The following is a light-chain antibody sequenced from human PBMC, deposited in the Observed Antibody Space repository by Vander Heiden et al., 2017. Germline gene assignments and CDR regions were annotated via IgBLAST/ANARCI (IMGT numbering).Light chain of an antibody. CDR3: AAWDDGLNGLV. CDR2: ITD. V-gene: IGLV1-44*01. J-gene: IGLJ3*02. CDR1: NSNIGSNT. Sequence: QSVLTQPPSTSGTPGQRVTISCSGRNSNIGSNTLYWYLQVPGTAPKLLVYITDQGPLGVPDRFSVSKSGTSASLDISGLQSADEADYYCAAWDDGLNGLVFGGGTKLTVL.